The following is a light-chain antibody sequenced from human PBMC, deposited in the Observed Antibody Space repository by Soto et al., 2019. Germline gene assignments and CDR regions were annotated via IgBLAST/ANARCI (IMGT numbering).Light chain of an antibody. Sequence: IGMAPVPTTLSVSPGERAPLSCRARNVVSSYLVWYQQKPGQAPRLLIYDASSRATGIPARFSGSGSGTDFTLTISRLEPEDFAVYYCQQCGSSPRTFGQGTKVDIK. V-gene: IGKV3-20*01. J-gene: IGKJ1*01. CDR1: NVVSSY. CDR2: DAS. CDR3: QQCGSSPRT.